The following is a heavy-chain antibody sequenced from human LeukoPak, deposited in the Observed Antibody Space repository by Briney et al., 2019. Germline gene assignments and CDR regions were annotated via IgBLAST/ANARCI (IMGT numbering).Heavy chain of an antibody. V-gene: IGHV1-69*01. CDR1: GGTFTTFA. CDR3: ARESLAGTWPSDY. Sequence: SVKVSCKASGGTFTTFAISWMRQAPGQGLQWMGAIVPIFGKSHYAQKLQGRLTITADESANTAFMELARLTADDTAVYYCARESLAGTWPSDYWGQGTLVTVSS. J-gene: IGHJ4*02. CDR2: IVPIFGKS. D-gene: IGHD6-19*01.